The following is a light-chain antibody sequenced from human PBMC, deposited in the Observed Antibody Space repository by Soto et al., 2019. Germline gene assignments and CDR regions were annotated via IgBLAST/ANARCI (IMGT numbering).Light chain of an antibody. Sequence: DIQMTQSPSTLSASVGDRVTVTCRAGQSVNNWLAWYQQEPGRAPKLLIYKASSLESGVPSTFSGSGSGTEFTLTISSLQPEDFAIYYCQQLNSYPITFGQGTRLEIK. CDR3: QQLNSYPIT. CDR2: KAS. V-gene: IGKV1-5*03. CDR1: QSVNNW. J-gene: IGKJ5*01.